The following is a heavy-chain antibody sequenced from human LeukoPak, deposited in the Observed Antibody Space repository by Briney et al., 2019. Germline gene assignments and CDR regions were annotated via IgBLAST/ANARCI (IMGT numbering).Heavy chain of an antibody. Sequence: ASVKVSCKASGYSFTSYAMHWVRQAPGQRLEWMGWINAGNGNTKYSQKFQGRVTITRDTSASTAYMELSSLRSEDTAVYYCARAPGWDYGDYYLVYWGQGTLVTVSS. D-gene: IGHD4-17*01. CDR1: GYSFTSYA. CDR2: INAGNGNT. CDR3: ARAPGWDYGDYYLVY. J-gene: IGHJ4*02. V-gene: IGHV1-3*01.